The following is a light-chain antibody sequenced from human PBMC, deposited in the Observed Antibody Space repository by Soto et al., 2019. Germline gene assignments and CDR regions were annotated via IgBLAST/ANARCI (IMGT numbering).Light chain of an antibody. J-gene: IGLJ2*01. V-gene: IGLV3-9*01. CDR2: RDT. CDR3: QVWDSSTGGV. Sequence: SYELTQPLSVSVALGQTARITCGGNNIESKNVHWHQQKPGQAPLLVIYRDTNRPSGIPVRFSGSNSGNTATLTISRAQAGDEADYYCQVWDSSTGGVFGGGTKLTVL. CDR1: NIESKN.